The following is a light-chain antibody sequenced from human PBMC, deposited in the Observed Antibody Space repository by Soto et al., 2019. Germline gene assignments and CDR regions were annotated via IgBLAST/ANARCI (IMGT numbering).Light chain of an antibody. J-gene: IGKJ4*01. CDR2: QAS. V-gene: IGKV1-5*03. Sequence: DIQMTQSPSTLSASVGDRVTITCRASQSISSWLAWYQQKPGKAPKLLIYQASSLKSGVPSRFSGSGSATEFIITISSLQPDDDAAYYCGDYSSSSGLTFGGGTKVDIK. CDR1: QSISSW. CDR3: GDYSSSSGLT.